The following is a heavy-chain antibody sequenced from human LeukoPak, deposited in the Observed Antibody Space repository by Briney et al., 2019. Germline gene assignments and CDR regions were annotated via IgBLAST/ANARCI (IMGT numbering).Heavy chain of an antibody. CDR1: GFTFSSYW. J-gene: IGHJ6*02. D-gene: IGHD3-10*01. CDR3: ARVGYYYGSGSYFYGMDV. Sequence: GGSLRLSCAASGFTFSSYWMSWVRQAPGKGLEWVANMKQDGSEKYYVDSVKGRFAISRDNAKNSLYLQMNSLGAEDTAVYYCARVGYYYGSGSYFYGMDVWGQGTTVTVSS. CDR2: MKQDGSEK. V-gene: IGHV3-7*01.